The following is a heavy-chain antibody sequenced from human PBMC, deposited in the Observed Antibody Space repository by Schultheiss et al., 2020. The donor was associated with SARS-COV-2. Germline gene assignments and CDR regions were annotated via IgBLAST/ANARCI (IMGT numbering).Heavy chain of an antibody. CDR3: ARAYLLDGVYNY. V-gene: IGHV1-69*08. CDR1: GGTFSSYT. J-gene: IGHJ4*02. CDR2: IIPILGTA. Sequence: VKVSCKASGGTFSSYTISWVRQAPGQGLEWMGRIIPILGTANYAQKFQGRVTITADESTSTAYMELSSLRSEDTAVYYCARAYLLDGVYNYWGQGTLVTVSS. D-gene: IGHD5-24*01.